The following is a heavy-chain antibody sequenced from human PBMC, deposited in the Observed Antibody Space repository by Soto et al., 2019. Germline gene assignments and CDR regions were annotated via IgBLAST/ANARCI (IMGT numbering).Heavy chain of an antibody. V-gene: IGHV4-39*01. D-gene: IGHD4-17*01. Sequence: KPSETLSLTCTVSGGSITSSSHYWGWIRQPPGKGLEWIGTIYNGGDTYYNPSLRSRLTVSLDTSKNQFSLKLRSVTAADTAVYYCARHASGDLYNWLDPWGQGTLVTVSS. J-gene: IGHJ5*02. CDR2: IYNGGDT. CDR1: GGSITSSSHY. CDR3: ARHASGDLYNWLDP.